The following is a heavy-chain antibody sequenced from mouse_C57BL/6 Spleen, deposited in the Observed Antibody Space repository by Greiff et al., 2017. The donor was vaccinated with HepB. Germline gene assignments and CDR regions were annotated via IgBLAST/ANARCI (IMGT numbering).Heavy chain of an antibody. CDR3: ARSGYYGSSYGAMDY. Sequence: VQLQQPGAELVKPGASVKLSCKASGYTFTSYWMHWVKQRPGQGLEWIGMIHPNSGSTNYNEKFKSKATLTVDKSSSTAYMQLSSLTSEDSAVYYCARSGYYGSSYGAMDYWGQGTSVTVSS. D-gene: IGHD1-1*01. CDR1: GYTFTSYW. V-gene: IGHV1-64*01. J-gene: IGHJ4*01. CDR2: IHPNSGST.